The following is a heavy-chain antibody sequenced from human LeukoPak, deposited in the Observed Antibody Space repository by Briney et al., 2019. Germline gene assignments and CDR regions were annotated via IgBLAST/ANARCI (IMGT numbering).Heavy chain of an antibody. CDR1: GFTFSSYG. CDR2: IWYDGSNK. V-gene: IGHV3-33*01. CDR3: ARGPQSYSSSHYFDY. D-gene: IGHD6-13*01. J-gene: IGHJ4*02. Sequence: GGSLRLSCAASGFTFSSYGMHWARQAPGKGLEWVAVIWYDGSNKYYADSVKGRFTISRDNSKNTLYLQMNSLRAEDTAVYYCARGPQSYSSSHYFDYWGQGTLVTVSS.